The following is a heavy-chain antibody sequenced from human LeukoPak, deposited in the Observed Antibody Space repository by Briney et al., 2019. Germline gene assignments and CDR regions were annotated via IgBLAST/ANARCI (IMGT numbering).Heavy chain of an antibody. CDR2: IYSSGST. CDR1: GGSISGYY. Sequence: NPSETLSLTCAVSGGSISGYYWSWIRQPAGKGLEWIGRIYSSGSTNYNPSLERRVTVSVDTSKNQFSLNLSSVTAADTAVYYCAREVSGDRRFDPWGQGTLVTVSS. CDR3: AREVSGDRRFDP. J-gene: IGHJ5*02. V-gene: IGHV4-4*07. D-gene: IGHD5/OR15-5a*01.